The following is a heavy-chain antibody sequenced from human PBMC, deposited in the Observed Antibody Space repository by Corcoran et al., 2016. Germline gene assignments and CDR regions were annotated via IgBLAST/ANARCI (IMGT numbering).Heavy chain of an antibody. CDR2: ISAYNGNT. Sequence: QVQLVQSGAEVKKPGASVKVSCKASGYTFTSYGIRWVRQAPGHGLEWMGWISAYNGNTNYAQKLQGRVTMTTDTSTSTAYMELRSLRSDDTAVYYGAQTIAYCSSTSCYRDPTVDVLGQGTTVTVSS. J-gene: IGHJ6*02. CDR3: AQTIAYCSSTSCYRDPTVDV. D-gene: IGHD2-2*01. CDR1: GYTFTSYG. V-gene: IGHV1-18*01.